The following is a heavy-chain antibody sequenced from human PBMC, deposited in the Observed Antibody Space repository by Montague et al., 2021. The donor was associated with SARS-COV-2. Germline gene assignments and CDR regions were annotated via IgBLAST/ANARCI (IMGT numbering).Heavy chain of an antibody. CDR2: ISGSGGST. V-gene: IGHV3-23*01. CDR3: AKVQFVYDFWSGYGTIDY. CDR1: GFTFSSYA. J-gene: IGHJ4*02. Sequence: SLRLSCAASGFTFSSYAMSWVRQAPGKGLEWVSAISGSGGSTYYADSVKGRFTISRDNSKNTLYLQMNSLRAEDTAVYYCAKVQFVYDFWSGYGTIDYWGQGTLVTVSS. D-gene: IGHD3-3*01.